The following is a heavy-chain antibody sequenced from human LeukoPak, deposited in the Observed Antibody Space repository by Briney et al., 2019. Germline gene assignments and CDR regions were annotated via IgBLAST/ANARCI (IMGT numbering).Heavy chain of an antibody. CDR2: VSAYNGNT. CDR1: GYTFTTYG. Sequence: GASVKVSCKASGYTFTTYGISWVRQAPGQGLEWMGWVSAYNGNTNYAQKLQGRVTMTTDTSANTAYMELGSLRSDDTAVYYCARGLLTAQARDAFDIWGQGTMVTVSS. D-gene: IGHD7-27*01. J-gene: IGHJ3*02. CDR3: ARGLLTAQARDAFDI. V-gene: IGHV1-18*01.